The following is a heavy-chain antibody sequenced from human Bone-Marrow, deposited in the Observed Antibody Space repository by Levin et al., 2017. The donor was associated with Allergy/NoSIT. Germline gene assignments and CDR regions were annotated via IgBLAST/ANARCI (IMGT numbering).Heavy chain of an antibody. J-gene: IGHJ6*03. D-gene: IGHD3-3*01. Sequence: PGGSLRLSCSASGFTFSSYTMNWVRQTPGKGLEWVSSISSTSTHIDYADSVKGRFTISRDNAKKSLFLQMSSLRAEDTAMYFCGRAGYDFWTGYSPPHFYYDLDVWGKGTTVTVSS. CDR1: GFTFSSYT. CDR3: GRAGYDFWTGYSPPHFYYDLDV. V-gene: IGHV3-21*01. CDR2: ISSTSTHI.